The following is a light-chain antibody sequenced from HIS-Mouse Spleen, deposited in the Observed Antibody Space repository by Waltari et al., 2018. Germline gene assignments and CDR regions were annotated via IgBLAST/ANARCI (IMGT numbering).Light chain of an antibody. Sequence: QLVLTQSPSASASLGASVKLTCTLSSGHSSSALAGHQQQPEKGPRYLMKLNSDGSHSKGGGIPDRFSGSSSGAERYLTISSLQSEDEADYYCQTWGTGIVVFGGGTKLTVL. CDR2: LNSDGSH. J-gene: IGLJ2*01. CDR1: SGHSSSA. V-gene: IGLV4-69*01. CDR3: QTWGTGIVV.